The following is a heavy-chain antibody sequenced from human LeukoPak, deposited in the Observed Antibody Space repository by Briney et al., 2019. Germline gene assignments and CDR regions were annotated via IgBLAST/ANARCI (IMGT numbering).Heavy chain of an antibody. CDR2: ISYDGSNK. CDR3: ASLVKQQPALLDAFDI. D-gene: IGHD6-13*01. CDR1: GFTFSDYG. J-gene: IGHJ3*02. V-gene: IGHV3-30*03. Sequence: GGSLRHSCVASGFTFSDYGMLWVRQPPGKGLEWVAVISYDGSNKYYADSVKGRFTISRDNSKNTLYLQMNSLRAEDTAVYYCASLVKQQPALLDAFDIWGQGTMVTVSS.